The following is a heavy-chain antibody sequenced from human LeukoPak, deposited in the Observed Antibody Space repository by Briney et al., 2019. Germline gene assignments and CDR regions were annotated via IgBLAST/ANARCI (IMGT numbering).Heavy chain of an antibody. V-gene: IGHV3-23*01. CDR1: GFTFSSYG. J-gene: IGHJ4*02. Sequence: GGSLRLSCAASGFTFSSYGMSWVRQAPGKGLEWVSAISGSGGSTYYADSVKGRFTISRDNSKNTLYLQMNSLRAEDTAVYYCAKVPPIVVVVAASFDYWGQGTLVTVSS. CDR3: AKVPPIVVVVAASFDY. CDR2: ISGSGGST. D-gene: IGHD2-15*01.